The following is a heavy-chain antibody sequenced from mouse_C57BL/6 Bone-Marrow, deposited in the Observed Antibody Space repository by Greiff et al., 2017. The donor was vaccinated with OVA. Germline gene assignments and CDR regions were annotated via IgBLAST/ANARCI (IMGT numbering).Heavy chain of an antibody. CDR3: ARQLRRGSLDY. CDR2: IDPANGNT. CDR1: GFNIKNNY. D-gene: IGHD2-4*01. Sequence: EVQLQQSVAELVRPGASVKLSCTASGFNIKNNYMHWVKQRPEQGLEWIGRIDPANGNTKYAPKFQGKATITADTSSNTAYLQLSSLTSEDTAIYYCARQLRRGSLDYWGQGTTLTVSS. V-gene: IGHV14-3*01. J-gene: IGHJ2*01.